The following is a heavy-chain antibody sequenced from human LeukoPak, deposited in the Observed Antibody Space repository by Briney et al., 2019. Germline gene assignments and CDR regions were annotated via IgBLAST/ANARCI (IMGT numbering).Heavy chain of an antibody. D-gene: IGHD2-2*01. CDR1: GYTFTSSD. CDR2: MNPNSGNT. CDR3: ARATHCSSTSCYYYFDY. J-gene: IGHJ4*02. V-gene: IGHV1-8*01. Sequence: ASVKVSCKASGYTFTSSDINWVRQATGQRLEWMGWMNPNSGNTGYAQKFQGRVTMTRNTSISTAYMELSSLRSEDTAVYYCARATHCSSTSCYYYFDYWGQGTLVTVSS.